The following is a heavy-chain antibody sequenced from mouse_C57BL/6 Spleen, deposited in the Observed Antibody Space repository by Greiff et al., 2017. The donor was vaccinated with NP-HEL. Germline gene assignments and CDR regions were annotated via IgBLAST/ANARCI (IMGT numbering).Heavy chain of an antibody. CDR3: AREEGLRGFVY. J-gene: IGHJ3*01. CDR1: GYTFTSYW. D-gene: IGHD2-4*01. V-gene: IGHV1-64*01. Sequence: QVQLQQPGAELVKPGASVKLSCKASGYTFTSYWMHWVKQRPGQGLEWIGMIHPNSGSTNYNEKFKSKATLTVDKSSSTAYMQLSSLTSEDSAVYYCAREEGLRGFVYWGQGTLVTVSA. CDR2: IHPNSGST.